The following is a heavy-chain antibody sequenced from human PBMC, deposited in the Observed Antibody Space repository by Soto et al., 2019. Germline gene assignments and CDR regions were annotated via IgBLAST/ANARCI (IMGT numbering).Heavy chain of an antibody. D-gene: IGHD5-18*01. J-gene: IGHJ4*02. V-gene: IGHV3-23*01. Sequence: LRLSFAASGFIFSSYAMSWVRQAPGKGLEWVSAISGSGASTFYADSVKGRFTISRDSSKNALFLQMNSLRADDTAVYYCAVSEYSYGAYWGQGTLVTVSS. CDR1: GFIFSSYA. CDR3: AVSEYSYGAY. CDR2: ISGSGAST.